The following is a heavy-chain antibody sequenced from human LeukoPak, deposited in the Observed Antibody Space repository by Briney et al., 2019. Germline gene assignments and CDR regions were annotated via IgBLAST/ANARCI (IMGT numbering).Heavy chain of an antibody. CDR1: GYTFTSYG. CDR3: ARGRGPTTVVTHDAFDI. CDR2: ISAYNGNT. J-gene: IGHJ3*02. Sequence: ASVKVSCKASGYTFTSYGISWVRQAPGQGLEWMGWISAYNGNTNYAQKRQGRVTMTTDTSTSTAYMELRSLRSDDTAVYYCARGRGPTTVVTHDAFDIWGQGTMVTVSS. V-gene: IGHV1-18*01. D-gene: IGHD4-17*01.